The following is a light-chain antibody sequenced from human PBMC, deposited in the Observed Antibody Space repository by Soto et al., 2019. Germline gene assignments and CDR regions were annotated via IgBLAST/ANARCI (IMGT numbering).Light chain of an antibody. Sequence: QSVLTQPPSVSRAPGQRVTISCTGNNSNLGAGYDVHWYQQLPGAAPKLVIFGNRNRPSGVPERFSGSKSGTSASLAITGLLAEDDADYYCQAYDYSLTASVFGGGTKVTVL. CDR1: NSNLGAGYD. V-gene: IGLV1-40*01. CDR2: GNR. CDR3: QAYDYSLTASV. J-gene: IGLJ3*02.